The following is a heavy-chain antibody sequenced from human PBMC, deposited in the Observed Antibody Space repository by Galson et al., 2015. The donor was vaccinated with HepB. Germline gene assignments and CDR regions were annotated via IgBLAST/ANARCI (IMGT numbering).Heavy chain of an antibody. Sequence: SVKVSCKASGGTFSSYAISWVRQAPGQGLEWMGGIIPIFGTANYAQKFQGRVTITADESTSTAYMELSSLRSEDTAVYYCARDPNNLGAAFDLWGQGTMVTVSS. CDR3: ARDPNNLGAAFDL. D-gene: IGHD3-16*01. V-gene: IGHV1-69*13. CDR1: GGTFSSYA. CDR2: IIPIFGTA. J-gene: IGHJ3*01.